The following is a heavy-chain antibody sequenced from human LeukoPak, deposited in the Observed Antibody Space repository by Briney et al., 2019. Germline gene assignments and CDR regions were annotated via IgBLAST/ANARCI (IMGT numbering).Heavy chain of an antibody. J-gene: IGHJ4*02. V-gene: IGHV1-69*10. CDR2: ITPTHGLV. CDR1: GGTFSKYA. Sequence: GASVKVSCKASGGTFSKYAISWVRQAPGQGLEWMGGITPTHGLVHYAQKFQGRVTLTTDTSTGTADLEMNSLTFEDTAVYYRATGTNGLYGSNRFQGYFDDWGQGTLVTVLS. CDR3: ATGTNGLYGSNRFQGYFDD. D-gene: IGHD6-13*01.